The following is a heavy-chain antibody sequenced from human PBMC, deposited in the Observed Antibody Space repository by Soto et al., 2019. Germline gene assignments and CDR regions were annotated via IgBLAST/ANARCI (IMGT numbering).Heavy chain of an antibody. Sequence: TLSLTCTVSGGSISSGNYCWSWIRQPPGKGLEWIGFIHYSGSSYYNPSLKSRVTISVDTSKNQFSLKLDSVTAADTAVYYCARDLDTATYFDYWGHGTLVTVSS. CDR2: IHYSGSS. J-gene: IGHJ4*01. V-gene: IGHV4-30-4*01. CDR1: GGSISSGNYC. CDR3: ARDLDTATYFDY. D-gene: IGHD5-18*01.